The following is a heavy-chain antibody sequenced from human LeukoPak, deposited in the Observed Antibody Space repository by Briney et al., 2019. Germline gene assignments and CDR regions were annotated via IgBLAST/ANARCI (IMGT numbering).Heavy chain of an antibody. CDR2: IKQDGSDK. Sequence: GGSLRLSCVGSGFSFSSYWMSWVRQAPGKGLEWVANIKQDGSDKYYVDSVKGRFTISRDNSVGTLYLQLNSLSAADTAVYYCGIDPNGDYIGAFDFWGQGTKVTTSS. CDR1: GFSFSSYW. CDR3: GIDPNGDYIGAFDF. D-gene: IGHD4-17*01. J-gene: IGHJ3*01. V-gene: IGHV3-7*03.